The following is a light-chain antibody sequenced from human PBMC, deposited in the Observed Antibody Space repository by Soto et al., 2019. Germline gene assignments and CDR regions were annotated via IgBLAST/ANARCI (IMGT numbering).Light chain of an antibody. CDR1: SNDIGTYKY. Sequence: QSALTQPASVSGSPGQSITISCTGTSNDIGTYKYVSWHQQHPGKAPKLIIFEVSNRPSGVSNRFSGSKSGNTASLTISGLQAEDEADYYCASYTSGTTHVFGSGTKLTVL. V-gene: IGLV2-14*01. CDR2: EVS. CDR3: ASYTSGTTHV. J-gene: IGLJ1*01.